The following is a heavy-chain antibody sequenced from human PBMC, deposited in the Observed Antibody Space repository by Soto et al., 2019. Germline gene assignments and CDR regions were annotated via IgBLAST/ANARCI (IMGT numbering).Heavy chain of an antibody. CDR1: GGSVRGYY. D-gene: IGHD5-18*01. Sequence: QVQLQESGPGLVKPSETLSLTCTVSGGSVRGYYWTWIRQPPGKGLEWIGYIYYTGRTKYNPSLKSRVAMSVDTSENQFSLKLSSVTAADTAVYSCAREVSSYGSRYFASWGQGTLVTVSS. V-gene: IGHV4-59*02. CDR3: AREVSSYGSRYFAS. J-gene: IGHJ4*02. CDR2: IYYTGRT.